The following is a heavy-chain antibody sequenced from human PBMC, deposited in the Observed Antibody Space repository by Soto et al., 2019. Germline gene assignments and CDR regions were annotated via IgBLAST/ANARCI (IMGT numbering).Heavy chain of an antibody. CDR1: GFTFRTYT. D-gene: IGHD3-10*01. Sequence: LRLSCISSGFTFRTYTMNWVRQAPGKGLEWVSGIRGFSPYTFYAESVKGRFTISRDNAKNSLYLQMNSLRAEDTAVYYCARDRGYDAHDYYYNAMDVWGQGTTVTVSS. J-gene: IGHJ6*02. CDR3: ARDRGYDAHDYYYNAMDV. V-gene: IGHV3-21*01. CDR2: IRGFSPYT.